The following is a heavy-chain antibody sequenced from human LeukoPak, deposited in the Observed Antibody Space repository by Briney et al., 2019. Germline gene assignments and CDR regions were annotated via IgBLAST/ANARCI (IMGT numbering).Heavy chain of an antibody. Sequence: GGSLRLSCAASGFTFSSYAMHWVRQAPGKGLEWVAVIWYDGSNKYYADSVKGRFTISRDNSKNTLYLQMNSLRAEDTAVYYCARDSDVDTAMVSDYWGQGTLVTVSS. CDR1: GFTFSSYA. CDR3: ARDSDVDTAMVSDY. CDR2: IWYDGSNK. D-gene: IGHD5-18*01. V-gene: IGHV3-33*08. J-gene: IGHJ4*02.